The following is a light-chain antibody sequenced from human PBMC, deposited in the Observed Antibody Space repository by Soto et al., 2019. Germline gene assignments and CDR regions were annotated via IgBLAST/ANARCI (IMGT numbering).Light chain of an antibody. Sequence: IVMTQSPATLSVSPGERATLSCRASQTVRNNYLAWYQQKPGQAPRLLIYEASSRATGIPARFSGGGSGTVFTLTISRLEPEDFAVYYCQQRSNWPWTFGQGTKVDIK. V-gene: IGKV3D-20*02. CDR3: QQRSNWPWT. CDR2: EAS. CDR1: QTVRNNY. J-gene: IGKJ1*01.